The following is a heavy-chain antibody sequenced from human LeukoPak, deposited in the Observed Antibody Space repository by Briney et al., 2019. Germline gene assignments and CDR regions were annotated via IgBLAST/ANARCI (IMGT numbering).Heavy chain of an antibody. CDR1: GGSISSSSYY. Sequence: PSETLSLTCTVSGGSISSSSYYWRWIRQPPGKGVEWIGSIYYSGSTYYNPSLKSRVTISVDTSKNQFSLKLSSVTAADTAVYYCASGDIVVVPAAMDYWRQGTLVTVSS. J-gene: IGHJ4*02. CDR2: IYYSGST. V-gene: IGHV4-39*01. CDR3: ASGDIVVVPAAMDY. D-gene: IGHD2-2*01.